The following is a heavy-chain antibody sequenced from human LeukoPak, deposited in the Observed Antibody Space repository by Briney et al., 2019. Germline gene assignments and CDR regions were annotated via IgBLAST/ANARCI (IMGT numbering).Heavy chain of an antibody. J-gene: IGHJ4*02. D-gene: IGHD1-26*01. V-gene: IGHV4-39*07. CDR3: ARDSIVGSQ. CDR1: GGSISSSSYY. CDR2: IYYSGST. Sequence: SETLSLTCTVSGGSISSSSYYWGWIRQPPGKGLEWIGSIYYSGSTYYNPSLKSRVTISVDTSKNQFSLKLSSVTAADTAVYYCARDSIVGSQWGQGTLVTVSS.